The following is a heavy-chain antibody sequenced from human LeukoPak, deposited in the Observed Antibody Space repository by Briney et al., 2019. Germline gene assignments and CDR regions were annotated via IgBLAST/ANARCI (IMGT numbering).Heavy chain of an antibody. D-gene: IGHD3-22*01. CDR1: GFTFSDYY. Sequence: GGSLRLSCAASGFTFSDYYMSWIRQAPGKGLEGVSYISSSGSTMYYADSVKGRFTISRDNAKNSLYLQMNSLRAEDTAVYYCAREKYYYDSSADWFDPWGQGTLVTVSS. V-gene: IGHV3-11*04. CDR3: AREKYYYDSSADWFDP. CDR2: ISSSGSTM. J-gene: IGHJ5*02.